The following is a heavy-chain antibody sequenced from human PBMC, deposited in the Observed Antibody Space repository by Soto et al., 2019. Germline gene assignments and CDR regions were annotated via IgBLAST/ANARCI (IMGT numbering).Heavy chain of an antibody. J-gene: IGHJ5*02. Sequence: EVQLLESGGGLVQPGGSLRLSCAASGFSFSTYAMSCVRQAPGKGLEWVSGINAGGGNTYYADSVRGRITISRDNSKNTVDLQIRSLRAEDTALYYCAKHSEYNLLSRLDPRGLVSLVTVSS. CDR2: INAGGGNT. CDR3: AKHSEYNLLSRLDP. D-gene: IGHD1-1*01. CDR1: GFSFSTYA. V-gene: IGHV3-23*01.